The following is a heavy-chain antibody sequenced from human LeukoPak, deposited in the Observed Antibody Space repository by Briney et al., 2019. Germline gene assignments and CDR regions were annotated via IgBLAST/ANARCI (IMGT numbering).Heavy chain of an antibody. D-gene: IGHD3-10*01. CDR2: IKQDGSEK. V-gene: IGHV3-7*01. J-gene: IGHJ5*02. Sequence: GGSLRLSCAASGFTFSSYWMSWVRQAPGKGLEWVANIKQDGSEKYYVDSVRGRFTISRDNAKNSLYLQMNSLRAEDTAVYYCARDQDGASFDPWGQGTLVTVSS. CDR3: ARDQDGASFDP. CDR1: GFTFSSYW.